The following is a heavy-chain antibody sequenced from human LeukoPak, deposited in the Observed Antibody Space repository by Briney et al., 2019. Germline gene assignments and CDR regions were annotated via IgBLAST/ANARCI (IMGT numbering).Heavy chain of an antibody. CDR1: GYTFTGYY. CDR3: AGQYCSSTSCYFGAFDI. CDR2: INPNSGGT. Sequence: GASVQVSCKASGYTFTGYYMHWVRQAPGQGLEWMGWINPNSGGTNYAQKFQGRVTMTRDTSISTAYMELSRLRSDDTAVYYCAGQYCSSTSCYFGAFDIWGQGTMVTVSS. V-gene: IGHV1-2*02. D-gene: IGHD2-2*01. J-gene: IGHJ3*02.